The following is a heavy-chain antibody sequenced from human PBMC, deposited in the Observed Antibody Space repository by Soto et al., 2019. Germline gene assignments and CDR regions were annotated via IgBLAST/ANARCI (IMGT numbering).Heavy chain of an antibody. J-gene: IGHJ5*02. CDR3: ASDPSHHGPYDP. V-gene: IGHV4-30-4*01. CDR1: GGSISSGDYY. Sequence: PSETLSLTCTVSGGSISSGDYYWSWIRQPPGKGLEWIGYIYYSGSTYYNPSLKSRVTISVDTSKNQFSLKLSSVTAADTAVYYCASDPSHHGPYDPWGQGTLVTVSS. CDR2: IYYSGST. D-gene: IGHD2-8*01.